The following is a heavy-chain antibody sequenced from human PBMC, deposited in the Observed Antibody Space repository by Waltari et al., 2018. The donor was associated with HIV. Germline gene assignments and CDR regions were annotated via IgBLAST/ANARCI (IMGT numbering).Heavy chain of an antibody. V-gene: IGHV3-30*01. CDR1: GFMFSGYV. CDR3: AKDKSGSLHYYYYYGMDV. CDR2: TSFDGSNN. D-gene: IGHD1-26*01. J-gene: IGHJ6*04. Sequence: QVQLVESGGGVVKPGGSLRLSCTASGFMFSGYVMHWVRQAPGKGQGWVTATSFDGSNNYYAQSVKGRFTISRDNVKNMLHLQMNSLKIEDTAVYYCAKDKSGSLHYYYYYGMDVWGKGTTVAASS.